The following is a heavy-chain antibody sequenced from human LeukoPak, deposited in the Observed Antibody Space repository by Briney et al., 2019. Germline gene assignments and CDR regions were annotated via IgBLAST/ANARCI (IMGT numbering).Heavy chain of an antibody. V-gene: IGHV1-46*01. D-gene: IGHD4-17*01. CDR1: GYTFTSYD. CDR2: INPSGGST. Sequence: ASVKVSCKASGYTFTSYDINWVRQATGQGLEWMGIINPSGGSTSYAQKFQGRVTMTRDMSTSTVYMELSSLRSEDTAVYYCAREPTTGTFDYWGQGTLVTVSS. J-gene: IGHJ4*02. CDR3: AREPTTGTFDY.